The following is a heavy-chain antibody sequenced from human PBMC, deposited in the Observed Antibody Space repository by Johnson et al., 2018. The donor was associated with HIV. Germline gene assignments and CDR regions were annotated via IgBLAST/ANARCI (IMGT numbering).Heavy chain of an antibody. J-gene: IGHJ3*02. D-gene: IGHD5-18*01. Sequence: VQLVESGGGVVQPGRSLRLSCAASGFTFSNAWMSWVRQAPGKGLEWVGRIKSKTDGGTTDYAAPVKGRFTISRDDSKNTLYLQMNSLRAEDTAVYYCARAYSYGAFDIWGLGTKVTVS. CDR2: IKSKTDGGTT. V-gene: IGHV3-15*01. CDR3: ARAYSYGAFDI. CDR1: GFTFSNAW.